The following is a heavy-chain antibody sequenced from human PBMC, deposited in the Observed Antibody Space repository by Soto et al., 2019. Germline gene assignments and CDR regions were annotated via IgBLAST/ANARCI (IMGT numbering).Heavy chain of an antibody. Sequence: NPSETLSLTCTVSVGSISSYYWSWIRQPPGKGLEWIGYIYYSGSTNYNPSLKSRVTISVDTSENQFSLKLSSVTAADTAVYYCARGLYDFWSGYYKIDYWGQGTLVTVSS. D-gene: IGHD3-3*01. CDR3: ARGLYDFWSGYYKIDY. J-gene: IGHJ4*02. CDR1: VGSISSYY. V-gene: IGHV4-59*01. CDR2: IYYSGST.